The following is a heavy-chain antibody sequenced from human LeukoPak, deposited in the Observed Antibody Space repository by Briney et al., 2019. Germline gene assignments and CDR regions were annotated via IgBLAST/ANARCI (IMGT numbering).Heavy chain of an antibody. Sequence: GGSLRLSCAASGFTFSSYGMHWVRQAPGKGLEWVAFIRYDGSNKYYADSVKGRFTISRDNSKNTVYLEMNSLRAEDTAVYYCAIGYESWGCYSFDNWGQGTMVTVSS. J-gene: IGHJ4*01. CDR1: GFTFSSYG. D-gene: IGHD3-16*01. V-gene: IGHV3-30*02. CDR2: IRYDGSNK. CDR3: AIGYESWGCYSFDN.